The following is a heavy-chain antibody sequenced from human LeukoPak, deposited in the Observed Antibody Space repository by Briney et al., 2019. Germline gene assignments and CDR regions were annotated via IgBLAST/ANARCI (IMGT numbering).Heavy chain of an antibody. Sequence: GGSLRLSCAASGFTFSSYGMHWVRQAPGKGLEWVAVISYDGSNKYYADSVKGRLTISRDNSKNTLYLQMNSLRAEDTAVYYCAKDRLLVIGSSWYDYWGQGTLVTVSS. V-gene: IGHV3-30*18. CDR2: ISYDGSNK. D-gene: IGHD6-13*01. J-gene: IGHJ4*02. CDR1: GFTFSSYG. CDR3: AKDRLLVIGSSWYDY.